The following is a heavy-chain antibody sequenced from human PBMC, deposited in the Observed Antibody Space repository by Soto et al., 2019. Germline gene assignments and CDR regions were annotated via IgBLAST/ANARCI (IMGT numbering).Heavy chain of an antibody. V-gene: IGHV3-23*01. CDR3: AKVRAVAGSSMNY. CDR1: GFSFNNYG. Sequence: GGSLRLSCAASGFSFNNYGMTWVRQAPGKGLEWVSHITPNGGSTNYADSVKGRFTISRDNSKDMLFLQMNGLRVEDTAVDYCAKVRAVAGSSMNYWGQGTLVTVSS. CDR2: ITPNGGST. D-gene: IGHD6-19*01. J-gene: IGHJ4*02.